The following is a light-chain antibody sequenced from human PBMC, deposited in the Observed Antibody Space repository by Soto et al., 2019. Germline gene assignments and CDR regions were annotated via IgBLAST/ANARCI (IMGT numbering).Light chain of an antibody. V-gene: IGLV2-11*01. J-gene: IGLJ1*01. Sequence: QSALTQPRSVSESPGQSVTISCTGTSSDVGGYDYLSWYQQHPGKAPKLLIYGVSERPSGVSDRFSGSKSGSTASLTISGLAAEDEADYYCCSYSHPCTYVFGTGTQLTVL. CDR3: CSYSHPCTYV. CDR1: SSDVGGYDY. CDR2: GVS.